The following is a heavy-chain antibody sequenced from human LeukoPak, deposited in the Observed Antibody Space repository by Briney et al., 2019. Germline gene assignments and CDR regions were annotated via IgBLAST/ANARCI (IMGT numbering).Heavy chain of an antibody. Sequence: SETLSLTCSVSGVSISAYYWSWIRQPAGKGLEWIGRIYPGESIYASENTNYNPSLKSRVSMSGDTSKNEVSLKLRSVTAADTAVYYCARDPTTVTTIFDSWGQGTLVTVSS. J-gene: IGHJ4*02. CDR1: GVSISAYY. D-gene: IGHD4-17*01. CDR3: ARDPTTVTTIFDS. CDR2: IYPGESIYASENT. V-gene: IGHV4-4*07.